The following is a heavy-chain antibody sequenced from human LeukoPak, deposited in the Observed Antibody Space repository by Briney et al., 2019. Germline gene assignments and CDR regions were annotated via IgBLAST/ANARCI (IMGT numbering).Heavy chain of an antibody. CDR2: IYYSGST. Sequence: SETLSLTCTVSGGSISSSSYYWGWIRQPPGKGLEWIGSIYYSGSTYYNPSLKSRVTISVDTSKNQFSLKLSSVTAADTAVYYCARQSQRFMITFGGVIRGPIVIWGQGTLVTVSS. CDR1: GGSISSSSYY. V-gene: IGHV4-39*01. CDR3: ARQSQRFMITFGGVIRGPIVI. J-gene: IGHJ4*02. D-gene: IGHD3-16*01.